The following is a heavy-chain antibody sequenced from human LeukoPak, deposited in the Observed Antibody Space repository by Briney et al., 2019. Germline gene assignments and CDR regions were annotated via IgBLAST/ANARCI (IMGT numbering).Heavy chain of an antibody. J-gene: IGHJ4*02. CDR3: AREGESYPDLDY. D-gene: IGHD3-10*01. CDR1: GFNFRQYS. V-gene: IGHV3-48*01. CDR2: ISGRTSTI. Sequence: GGSLTLPYVVSGFNFRQYSMNWLRQPPPKGLAGVAYISGRTSTIYYADSVYGRFTISRDNAKNSLYLQMNSLRAEDTAVYYCAREGESYPDLDYWGQGTLVTVSS.